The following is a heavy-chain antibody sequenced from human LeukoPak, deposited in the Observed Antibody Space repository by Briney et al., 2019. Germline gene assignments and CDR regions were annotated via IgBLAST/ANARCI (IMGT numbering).Heavy chain of an antibody. CDR3: ARGSVLLWFGESLGMDV. V-gene: IGHV3-33*01. J-gene: IGHJ6*02. D-gene: IGHD3-10*01. CDR1: GFTFSSYG. Sequence: GRSLRLSCAASGFTFSSYGMHWVRQAPGKGLEWVAVIWYDGSNKYYADSVKGRFTISRDNSKNTLYLQMNSLRAEDTAVYYCARGSVLLWFGESLGMDVWGQGTTVTVSS. CDR2: IWYDGSNK.